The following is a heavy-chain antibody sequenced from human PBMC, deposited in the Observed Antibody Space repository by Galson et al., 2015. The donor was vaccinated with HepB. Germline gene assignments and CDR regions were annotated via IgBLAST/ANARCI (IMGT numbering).Heavy chain of an antibody. CDR2: ISYDGSNK. J-gene: IGHJ4*02. CDR1: GFTFSSYA. CDR3: ASPVTGRWLHPPGY. D-gene: IGHD5-24*01. Sequence: SLRLSCAASGFTFSSYAMHWVRQAPGKGLEWVAVISYDGSNKYYADSVKGRFTIPRDNSKNTLYLQMNSLRAEDTAVYYCASPVTGRWLHPPGYWGQGTLVTVSS. V-gene: IGHV3-30-3*01.